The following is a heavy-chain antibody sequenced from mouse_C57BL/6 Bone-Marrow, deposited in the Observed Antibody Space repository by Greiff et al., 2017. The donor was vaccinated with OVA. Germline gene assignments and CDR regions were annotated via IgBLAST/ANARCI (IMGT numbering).Heavy chain of an antibody. CDR3: AREGYYYGSSWYFDV. D-gene: IGHD1-1*01. CDR2: INPNNGGT. V-gene: IGHV1-26*01. CDR1: GYTFTDYY. J-gene: IGHJ1*03. Sequence: EVKLQQSGPELVKPGASVKISCKASGYTFTDYYMNWVKQSHGKSLEWIGDINPNNGGTSYNQKFKGKATLTVDKSSSTAYMELRSLTSEDSAVYYCAREGYYYGSSWYFDVWGTGTTVTVSS.